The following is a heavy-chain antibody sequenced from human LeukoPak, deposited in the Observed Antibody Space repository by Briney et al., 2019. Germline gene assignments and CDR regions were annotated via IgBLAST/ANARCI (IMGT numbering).Heavy chain of an antibody. D-gene: IGHD4-23*01. CDR1: GFTFSSYD. CDR3: ARAYGGNPARYYYYGMDV. V-gene: IGHV3-13*01. CDR2: IGTAGDT. J-gene: IGHJ6*02. Sequence: PGGSLRLSCAASGFTFSSYDMHWVRQATGKGLEWVSAIGTAGDTYYPGSVKGRFTISRENAKNSLYLQMNSLRAGDTAVYYCARAYGGNPARYYYYGMDVWGQGTTVTVSS.